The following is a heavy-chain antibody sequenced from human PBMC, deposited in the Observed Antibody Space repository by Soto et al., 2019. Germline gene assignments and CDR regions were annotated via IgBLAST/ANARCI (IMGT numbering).Heavy chain of an antibody. CDR3: TTSPSRALLWFGELLALGY. CDR1: GFTFDDYA. Sequence: GGSLRLSCAASGFTFDDYAMHWVRKVPGKGLEWVSGINWNSGSIGYGDSVKGRFAISRDNAKNSLYLQMNSLRAEDTAVYYCTTSPSRALLWFGELLALGYWGQGTLVTVSS. D-gene: IGHD3-10*01. J-gene: IGHJ4*02. V-gene: IGHV3-9*01. CDR2: INWNSGSI.